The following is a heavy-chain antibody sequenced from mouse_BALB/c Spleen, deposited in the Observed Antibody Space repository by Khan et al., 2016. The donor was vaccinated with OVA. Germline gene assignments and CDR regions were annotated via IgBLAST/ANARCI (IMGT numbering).Heavy chain of an antibody. CDR3: ARPPYFSYTMAD. D-gene: IGHD2-10*01. J-gene: IGHJ4*01. V-gene: IGHV9-3-1*01. CDR1: GYTFTSFG. Sequence: LVESGPELKKPGETVKISCKASGYTFTSFGMNWVKQAPGKGLEWMGWINPYTGEPTYADDFKGRFAFSLETSASTAYLQINNLKNEDTATYFGARPPYFSYTMADWGQGTSVTVSS. CDR2: INPYTGEP.